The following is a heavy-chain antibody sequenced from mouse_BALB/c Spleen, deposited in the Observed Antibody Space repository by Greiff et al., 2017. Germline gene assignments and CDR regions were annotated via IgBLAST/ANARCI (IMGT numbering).Heavy chain of an antibody. J-gene: IGHJ4*01. CDR2: ISDGGSYT. D-gene: IGHD2-1*01. CDR3: ARDKDGNYVDAMDY. CDR1: GFTFSDYY. V-gene: IGHV5-4*02. Sequence: EVKLVESGGGLVKPGGSLKLSCAASGFTFSDYYMYWVRQTPEKRLEWVATISDGGSYTYYPDSVKGRFTISRDNAKNNLYLQMSSLKSEDTAMYYCARDKDGNYVDAMDYWGQGTSVTVSS.